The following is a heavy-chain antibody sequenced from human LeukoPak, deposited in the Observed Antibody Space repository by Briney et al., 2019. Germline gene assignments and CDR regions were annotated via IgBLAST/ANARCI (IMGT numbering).Heavy chain of an antibody. CDR1: GYTFTSYL. CDR3: ARAVDYHDSSGYYYPIDH. V-gene: IGHV1-18*01. D-gene: IGHD3-22*01. Sequence: GASVKVSCTTSGYTFTSYLITWVRQAPGQGLEWMGWISPCNGNTNYLQKYQGRVTMSTDTSTTTAYMDLRNLKFDDTAVYYCARAVDYHDSSGYYYPIDHWGQGTLVTVSS. J-gene: IGHJ4*02. CDR2: ISPCNGNT.